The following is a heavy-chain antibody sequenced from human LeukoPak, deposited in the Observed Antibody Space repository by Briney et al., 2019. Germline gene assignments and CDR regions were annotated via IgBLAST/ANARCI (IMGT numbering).Heavy chain of an antibody. Sequence: PGGSLRLSCAASGFTFDDYAMPWVRQAPGKGLEWVSGISWNSGSIGYADSVKGRFTISRDNAKNSLYLQMNSLRAEDTALYYCAKDYEYQLTHYYYYYGMDVWGQGTTVTVSS. CDR3: AKDYEYQLTHYYYYYGMDV. D-gene: IGHD2-2*01. CDR2: ISWNSGSI. V-gene: IGHV3-9*01. J-gene: IGHJ6*02. CDR1: GFTFDDYA.